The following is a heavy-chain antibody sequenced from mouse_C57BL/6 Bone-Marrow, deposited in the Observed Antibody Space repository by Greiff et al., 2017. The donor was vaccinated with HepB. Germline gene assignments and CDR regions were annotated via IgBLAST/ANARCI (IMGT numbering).Heavy chain of an antibody. D-gene: IGHD3-3*01. CDR2: IDPSDSYT. J-gene: IGHJ2*01. CDR1: GYTFTSYW. CDR3: ARWGRYYFDY. Sequence: VKLQQPGAELVRPGTSVKLSCKASGYTFTSYWMHWVKQRPGQGLEWIGVIDPSDSYTNYNQKFKGKATLTVDTSSSTAYMQLSSLTSEDSAVYYCARWGRYYFDYWGQGTTLTVSS. V-gene: IGHV1-59*01.